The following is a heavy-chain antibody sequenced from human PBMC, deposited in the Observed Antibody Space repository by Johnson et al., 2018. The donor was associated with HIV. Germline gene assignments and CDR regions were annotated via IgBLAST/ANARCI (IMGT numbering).Heavy chain of an antibody. V-gene: IGHV3-9*01. Sequence: VQLVESGGGLVQPGRSLRLSCPASGFTFDDYAMHWVRQAPGKGLEWVSGISWNSGSIAYADSVKGRFTNSIDNAKNSLYLQMNNLRVEDTALYYCRGSENYYFELNIWGQGTMFTVAS. CDR3: RGSENYYFELNI. J-gene: IGHJ3*02. CDR2: ISWNSGSI. D-gene: IGHD3-10*01. CDR1: GFTFDDYA.